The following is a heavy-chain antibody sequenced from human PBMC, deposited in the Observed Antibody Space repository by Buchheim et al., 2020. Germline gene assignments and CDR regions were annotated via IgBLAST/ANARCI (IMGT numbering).Heavy chain of an antibody. CDR3: ARDYYRGNPINLFDY. J-gene: IGHJ4*02. Sequence: QVQLVESGGGVVQPGRSLRLSCAASGFTFSSYAMHWVRQAPGKGLEWVAVISYDGSNKYYADSVKGRFTISRDNSKNTLYLQMNSLRAEDTAVYYCARDYYRGNPINLFDYWGQGTL. V-gene: IGHV3-30*04. CDR2: ISYDGSNK. D-gene: IGHD4-23*01. CDR1: GFTFSSYA.